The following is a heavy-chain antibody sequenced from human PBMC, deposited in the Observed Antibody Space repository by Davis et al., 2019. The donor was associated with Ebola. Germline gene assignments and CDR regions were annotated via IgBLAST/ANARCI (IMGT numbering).Heavy chain of an antibody. CDR2: IYYSGST. D-gene: IGHD6-19*01. Sequence: SETLSLTCTVSGGSVSSGSYYWSWIRQPPGKGLEWIGYIYYSGSTNYNPSLKSRVTISVDTSKNQFSLKLSSVTAADTAVYYCARGVGSGWYGVRMDVWGKGTTVTVSS. CDR1: GGSVSSGSYY. CDR3: ARGVGSGWYGVRMDV. J-gene: IGHJ6*04. V-gene: IGHV4-61*01.